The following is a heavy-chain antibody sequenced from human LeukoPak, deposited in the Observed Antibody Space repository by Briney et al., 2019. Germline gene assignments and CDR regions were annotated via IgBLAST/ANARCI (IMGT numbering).Heavy chain of an antibody. J-gene: IGHJ3*02. CDR1: GGSFSGYY. V-gene: IGHV4-31*11. D-gene: IGHD3-22*01. CDR3: ARATYYYDSSDYYYVSAFDI. CDR2: IYYSGST. Sequence: SETLSLTCAVYGGSFSGYYWSWIRQHPGKGLEWIGYIYYSGSTYYNPSLKSRVTISVDTSKNQFSLKLSSVTAADTAVYSCARATYYYDSSDYYYVSAFDIWGQGTMVTVSS.